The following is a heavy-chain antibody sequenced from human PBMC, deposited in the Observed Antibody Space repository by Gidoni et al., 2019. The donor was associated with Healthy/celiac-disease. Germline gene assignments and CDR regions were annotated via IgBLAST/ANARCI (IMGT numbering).Heavy chain of an antibody. CDR1: GGSFSAYY. CDR3: ARGAYICSGDSCYANWFDP. J-gene: IGHJ5*02. Sequence: QVLLQQWGAGLLKPSETLSLTCAVYGGSFSAYYWSWIRQPPGKGLEWIGEINHSGSTNYNPSLKSRVTISVDTSKNQFSLKLSSVTAADTAVYYCARGAYICSGDSCYANWFDPWGQGTLVTVSS. D-gene: IGHD2-15*01. V-gene: IGHV4-34*01. CDR2: INHSGST.